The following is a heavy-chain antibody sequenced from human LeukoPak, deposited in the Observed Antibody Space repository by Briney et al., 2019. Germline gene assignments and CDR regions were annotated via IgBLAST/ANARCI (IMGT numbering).Heavy chain of an antibody. CDR3: ARIHGFYYGSGSFFGGIDP. V-gene: IGHV3-74*01. Sequence: GGSLRLSCAASGFTFSNYWMYWVRQAPGKGLVWVSRINSDGSSRSYADSVMGRFTISRDNAKNTLYLQMHSLRAEDTAVYYCARIHGFYYGSGSFFGGIDPWGQGTLVTVSS. J-gene: IGHJ5*02. CDR2: INSDGSSR. CDR1: GFTFSNYW. D-gene: IGHD3-10*01.